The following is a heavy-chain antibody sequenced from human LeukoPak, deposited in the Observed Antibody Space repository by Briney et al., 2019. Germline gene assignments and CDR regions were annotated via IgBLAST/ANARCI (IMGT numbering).Heavy chain of an antibody. CDR3: AKDLRCTDGSCKYFES. CDR1: GFTFSSYE. D-gene: IGHD2-15*01. V-gene: IGHV3-48*03. Sequence: GGSLRLSCAASGFTFSSYEMNWVRQAPGKGLEWVSYISSSGSTIYYADSVKGRLTISRDNAKNSLYLQMNSLRAEDTALYYCAKDLRCTDGSCKYFESWGQGTLVTVSS. J-gene: IGHJ4*02. CDR2: ISSSGSTI.